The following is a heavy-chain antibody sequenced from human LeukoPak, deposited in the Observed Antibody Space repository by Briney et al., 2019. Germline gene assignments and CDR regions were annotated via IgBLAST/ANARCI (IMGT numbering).Heavy chain of an antibody. D-gene: IGHD4-17*01. CDR3: ARDSYGDANFDT. J-gene: IGHJ4*02. Sequence: GGSLRLSCAASGFTFSNYAMSWVRQAPGKGLEWVSAISGSGGSTYYADSVKGRFTISRDISKNAVFLQMNSLRAEDTAGYYCARDSYGDANFDTWGQGTLVTVSS. CDR2: ISGSGGST. V-gene: IGHV3-23*01. CDR1: GFTFSNYA.